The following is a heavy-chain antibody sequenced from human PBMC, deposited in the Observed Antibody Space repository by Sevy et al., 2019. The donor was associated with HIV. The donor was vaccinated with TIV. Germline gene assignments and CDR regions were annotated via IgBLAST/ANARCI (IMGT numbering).Heavy chain of an antibody. J-gene: IGHJ4*01. D-gene: IGHD3-10*01. CDR3: AKDRVSGTYYTGDFDY. Sequence: GGSLRLSCAASRFTFSTYAMTWVRQAPGKGLEWVSVISYSGGSTYYSDSVRGQFTISRDNSKNTLYLQMNSLRVEDTAVYYCAKDRVSGTYYTGDFDYWGHGTLVTVSS. CDR1: RFTFSTYA. CDR2: ISYSGGST. V-gene: IGHV3-23*01.